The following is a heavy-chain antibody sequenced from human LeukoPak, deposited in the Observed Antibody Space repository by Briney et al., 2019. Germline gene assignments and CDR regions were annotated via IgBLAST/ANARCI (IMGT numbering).Heavy chain of an antibody. J-gene: IGHJ6*03. CDR1: RYTLTSYD. Sequence: GASLKVSCKACRYTLTSYDINWVRQATGQGREWMGWMKPNSGNTGYAQKFQGRVNMTRNTSISTAYMELNSVGSEDTAVYYCARVLGWYYYYYMDVWGKGTTVTVSS. V-gene: IGHV1-8*01. D-gene: IGHD3-3*02. CDR3: ARVLGWYYYYYMDV. CDR2: MKPNSGNT.